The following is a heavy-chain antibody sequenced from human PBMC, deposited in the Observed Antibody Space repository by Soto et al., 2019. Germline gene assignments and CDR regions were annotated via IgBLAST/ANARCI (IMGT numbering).Heavy chain of an antibody. J-gene: IGHJ6*02. V-gene: IGHV3-30*18. CDR3: AKDAPPYYDFWSGYSQSYYYYGMDV. CDR2: ISYDGSNK. Sequence: PGGSLRLSCAASGFTFSSYGMHWVRQAPGKGLEWVAVISYDGSNKYYADSVKGRFTISRDNSKNALYLQMNSLRAEDTAVYYCAKDAPPYYDFWSGYSQSYYYYGMDVWGQGTTVTVSS. D-gene: IGHD3-3*01. CDR1: GFTFSSYG.